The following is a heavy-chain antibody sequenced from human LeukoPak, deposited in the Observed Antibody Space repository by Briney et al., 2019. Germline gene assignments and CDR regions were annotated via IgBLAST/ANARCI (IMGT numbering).Heavy chain of an antibody. CDR2: IIPIFDAA. V-gene: IGHV1-69*05. D-gene: IGHD3-22*01. CDR3: ATDRSNHDNFDS. J-gene: IGHJ4*02. Sequence: GSSVKVSCKASGGTFRSYVFSWVRQAPGQGLEWMGGIIPIFDAANYAHKFKGRVTITTDEATSTVYMELSSLTSEDTAVYYCATDRSNHDNFDSWGQGTLVTVSA. CDR1: GGTFRSYV.